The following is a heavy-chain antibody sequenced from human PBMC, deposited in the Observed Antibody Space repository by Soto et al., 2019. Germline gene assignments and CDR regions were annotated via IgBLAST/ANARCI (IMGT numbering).Heavy chain of an antibody. CDR1: GYTFTSYG. CDR3: ARDLSIVVAPYYFDY. Sequence: QVQLVQSGAEVKKPGASVKVSCKASGYTFTSYGISWVRHAPGQGLEWMGWISAYNGNTNYAQKLQGRVTMTTDPSTSTAYMELRSLRSDDTAVYYCARDLSIVVAPYYFDYWGQGTLVTVSS. V-gene: IGHV1-18*01. J-gene: IGHJ4*02. CDR2: ISAYNGNT. D-gene: IGHD3-22*01.